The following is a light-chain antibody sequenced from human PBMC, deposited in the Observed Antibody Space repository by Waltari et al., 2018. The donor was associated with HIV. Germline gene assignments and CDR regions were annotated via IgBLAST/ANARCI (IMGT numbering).Light chain of an antibody. CDR1: SSDVASYNL. J-gene: IGLJ1*01. V-gene: IGLV2-23*02. CDR3: CSYAGTSTYV. CDR2: AVT. Sequence: QSALTQPASVSGSPGQSITISCPGTSSDVASYNLVSWYQHHPGKAPKVMIYAVTKRPSGVSDRFSGSKSGNTASLTISGLQAEDEADYYCCSYAGTSTYVFGTGTKVTVL.